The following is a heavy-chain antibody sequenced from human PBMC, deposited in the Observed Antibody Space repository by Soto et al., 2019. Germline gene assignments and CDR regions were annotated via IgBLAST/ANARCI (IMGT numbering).Heavy chain of an antibody. Sequence: QVQLVESGGGVVQPGRSLRPSCAVSGFTFSSYAMHWVRQAPGKGLEWVAFISYDGSNKYYADSVKGRFTISRDNSKNTLYLQMNSLRAEDTAVYYCARIDPTHDAFDIWGQGTMVTVSS. V-gene: IGHV3-30-3*01. CDR2: ISYDGSNK. D-gene: IGHD3-9*01. J-gene: IGHJ3*02. CDR1: GFTFSSYA. CDR3: ARIDPTHDAFDI.